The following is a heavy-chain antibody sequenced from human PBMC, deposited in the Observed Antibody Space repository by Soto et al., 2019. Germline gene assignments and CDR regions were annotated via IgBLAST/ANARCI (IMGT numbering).Heavy chain of an antibody. D-gene: IGHD2-21*01. Sequence: QVQLQESGPGLVKPSQTLSLTCTVSGDSISRGGYYLNWIRQHPRKVMEWIGYIYHSGSTNYNPSLTSRVTMSVVTSTNQLSLELSSVTAADTAIYYCARAGAGAYGLGCFDPWGQGILVTVAS. J-gene: IGHJ5*02. CDR3: ARAGAGAYGLGCFDP. CDR1: GDSISRGGYY. CDR2: IYHSGST. V-gene: IGHV4-31*03.